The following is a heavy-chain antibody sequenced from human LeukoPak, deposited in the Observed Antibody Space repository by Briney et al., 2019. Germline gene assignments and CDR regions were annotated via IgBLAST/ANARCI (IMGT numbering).Heavy chain of an antibody. V-gene: IGHV4-4*07. CDR1: GGSISDFY. Sequence: PSETLSLTCSVSGGSISDFYWSWIRQPAGKGLEWIGRIYSSGNTNYNPSLKSRVTMSLDASKNQFSLKLSSVTAADTAVYYCARGDLAATDTGYSYYGMDVWGQGTTVTVSS. CDR2: IYSSGNT. D-gene: IGHD6-13*01. CDR3: ARGDLAATDTGYSYYGMDV. J-gene: IGHJ6*02.